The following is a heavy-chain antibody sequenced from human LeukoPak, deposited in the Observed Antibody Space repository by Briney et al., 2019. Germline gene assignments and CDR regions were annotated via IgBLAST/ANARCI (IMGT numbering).Heavy chain of an antibody. V-gene: IGHV3-23*01. CDR2: ISGSGHKS. D-gene: IGHD3-10*01. CDR3: ARVSGMIKIWPQPFGDGMDV. J-gene: IGHJ6*02. CDR1: RFTFSSYV. Sequence: GGSLRLSCVASRFTFSSYVMGWVRQAPGKGLECVSAISGSGHKSYYADSVEGRFTVSRDNSRNTLLLQMNSLRVEATAVYYFARVSGMIKIWPQPFGDGMDVWGQGPRSPSP.